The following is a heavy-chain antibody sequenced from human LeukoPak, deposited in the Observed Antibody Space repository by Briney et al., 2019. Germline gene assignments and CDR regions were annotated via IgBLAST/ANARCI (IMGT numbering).Heavy chain of an antibody. D-gene: IGHD6-19*01. CDR1: GGTFSSYA. J-gene: IGHJ6*03. CDR3: ARSIEIVAGPVSLYYYYYMDV. V-gene: IGHV1-69*05. CDR2: IIPIFGTA. Sequence: SVKVSCKASGGTFSSYAISWVRQAPGQGLEWIGGIIPIFGTANYAQKFQCRVTITTDESMSSAYKELSSLRSEDPAVYYCARSIEIVAGPVSLYYYYYMDVWGKGTTVTVSS.